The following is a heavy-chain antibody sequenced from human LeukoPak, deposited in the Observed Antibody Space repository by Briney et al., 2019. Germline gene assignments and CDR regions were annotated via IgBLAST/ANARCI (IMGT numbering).Heavy chain of an antibody. CDR1: GYTFTSYD. CDR3: ARGPHIVVVTAIHLDY. Sequence: ASVKVSCKASGYTFTSYDINWVRQATGQGLEWMGWMNPNSGNTGYAQKFQGRVTMTRNTSISTAYMELSSLRSEDTAVYYCARGPHIVVVTAIHLDYWGQGTLGTVSS. V-gene: IGHV1-8*01. J-gene: IGHJ4*02. D-gene: IGHD2-21*02. CDR2: MNPNSGNT.